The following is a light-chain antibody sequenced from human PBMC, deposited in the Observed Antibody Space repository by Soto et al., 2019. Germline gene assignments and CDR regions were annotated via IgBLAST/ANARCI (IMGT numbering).Light chain of an antibody. Sequence: EIVLTQSPGTLSLSPGERATLSCRASQSVRSNYLAWYQQKPGQAPRLLIYNSSTRATGIPDRFSGSGSGTDFTLTISRLEPEDFALYYCQQYRDLPQTFGHGTKVDI. CDR1: QSVRSNY. CDR3: QQYRDLPQT. CDR2: NSS. J-gene: IGKJ1*01. V-gene: IGKV3-20*01.